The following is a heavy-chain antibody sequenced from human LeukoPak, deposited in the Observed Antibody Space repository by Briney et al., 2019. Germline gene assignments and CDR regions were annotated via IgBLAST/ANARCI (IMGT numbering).Heavy chain of an antibody. CDR3: ARASRVVAATVYSSYPFGY. V-gene: IGHV3-21*01. Sequence: PGGSLRLSCAASGFTFSSYSMNWVRQAPGKGLEWVSSISSSSSYIFYADSVKGRFTISRDNAKNSLYLQMNSLRAEDTAVYYCARASRVVAATVYSSYPFGYWGQGTLVTVSS. J-gene: IGHJ4*02. CDR1: GFTFSSYS. D-gene: IGHD2-15*01. CDR2: ISSSSSYI.